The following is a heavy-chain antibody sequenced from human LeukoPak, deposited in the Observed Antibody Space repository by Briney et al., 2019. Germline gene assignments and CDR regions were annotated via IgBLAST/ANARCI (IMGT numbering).Heavy chain of an antibody. J-gene: IGHJ4*02. D-gene: IGHD3-3*01. CDR3: ARVTPGLLYPKGRGYFDY. CDR2: IYYSGST. V-gene: IGHV4-39*07. Sequence: SETLSLTCTVSGGSIRSSSYYWGWIRQPPGTGPEWIGSIYYSGSTYYNPSLKSRVTISVDTSKNQFSLKLSSVTAADTAVYYCARVTPGLLYPKGRGYFDYWGQGTLVTVSS. CDR1: GGSIRSSSYY.